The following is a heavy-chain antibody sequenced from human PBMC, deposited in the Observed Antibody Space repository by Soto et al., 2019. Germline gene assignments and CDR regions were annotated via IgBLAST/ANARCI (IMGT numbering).Heavy chain of an antibody. V-gene: IGHV3-21*01. CDR3: ARGTETWLQLLAYFDY. CDR1: EFTFSSYS. CDR2: ISSSSSYI. D-gene: IGHD5-12*01. J-gene: IGHJ4*02. Sequence: EVQLVDSGGGLVQPGGSLRLSCAASEFTFSSYSMNWVRQAPGKGLEWVSSISSSSSYIYYADSVKGRFTISRDNAKNSLYLQMNSLRAEDTAVYYCARGTETWLQLLAYFDYWGQGTLVTVSS.